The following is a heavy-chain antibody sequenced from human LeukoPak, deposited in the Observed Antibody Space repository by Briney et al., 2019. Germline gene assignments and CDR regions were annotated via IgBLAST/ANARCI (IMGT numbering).Heavy chain of an antibody. V-gene: IGHV4-59*01. Sequence: PSQTLSLTCTVSGGSISSYYWSWIRHPPGQGLEWIGYIYYSGSTNYNPSLKSRVTISVDTSKNQFSLKLSSVTAADTAVYYCARVPSSGWYRDAFDIWGQGTMVTVSS. J-gene: IGHJ3*02. D-gene: IGHD6-19*01. CDR3: ARVPSSGWYRDAFDI. CDR1: GGSISSYY. CDR2: IYYSGST.